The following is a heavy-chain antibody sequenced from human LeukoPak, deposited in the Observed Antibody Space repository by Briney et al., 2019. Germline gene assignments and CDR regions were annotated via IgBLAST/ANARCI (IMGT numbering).Heavy chain of an antibody. J-gene: IGHJ4*02. Sequence: GGSLRLSCAAPGFTFSDYYMYWIRQAPGKGLERVAYIGISAGTIYYTDSVKGRFTVSRDNTKNSLYLQMNSLRAEDTAIYYCARDRVGGTYSYAADQWGQGAVVTVSS. V-gene: IGHV3-11*04. D-gene: IGHD1-26*01. CDR3: ARDRVGGTYSYAADQ. CDR2: IGISAGTI. CDR1: GFTFSDYY.